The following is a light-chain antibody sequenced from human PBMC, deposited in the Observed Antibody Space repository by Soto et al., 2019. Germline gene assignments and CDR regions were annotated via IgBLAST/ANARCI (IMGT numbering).Light chain of an antibody. CDR3: HQRQSWPRT. CDR1: QYVGTR. CDR2: YTS. V-gene: IGKV3-11*01. Sequence: EIVLTQSPATLSSSPGETATLSCRASQYVGTRLAWYQHKPGQAPRLLIYYTSNRATGIPARFSGSGSGTVFTLTISSLAPEDFAIYYCHQRQSWPRTFGQGTKVEIK. J-gene: IGKJ1*01.